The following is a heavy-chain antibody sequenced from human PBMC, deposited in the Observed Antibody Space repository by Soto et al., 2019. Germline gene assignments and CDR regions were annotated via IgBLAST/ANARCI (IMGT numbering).Heavy chain of an antibody. Sequence: GGSLRLSCAASGFRYSDYKMIWVRQAPGKGLEWVSGISWNRGSIGYADSVKGRFTISRDNAKNSLYLQMNSLRAEDTALYYCAKTAAGHFDYWGQGTLVTVSS. D-gene: IGHD6-13*01. CDR1: GFRYSDYK. CDR3: AKTAAGHFDY. J-gene: IGHJ4*02. CDR2: ISWNRGSI. V-gene: IGHV3-9*01.